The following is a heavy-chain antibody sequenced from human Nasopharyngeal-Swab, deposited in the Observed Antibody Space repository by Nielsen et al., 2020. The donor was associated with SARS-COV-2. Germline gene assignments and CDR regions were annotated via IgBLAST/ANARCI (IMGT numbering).Heavy chain of an antibody. D-gene: IGHD3-22*01. V-gene: IGHV3-21*01. Sequence: GSLRLSCAASGFIFSSYSMTWVRRAPGKGLEWVSSISSGSTHIYYGDSAKGRFTISRDNTKNSLSLQLNSLRAEDTAVYYCARVAYSSGVDYWGQGTLVTVSS. CDR1: GFIFSSYS. J-gene: IGHJ4*02. CDR2: ISSGSTHI. CDR3: ARVAYSSGVDY.